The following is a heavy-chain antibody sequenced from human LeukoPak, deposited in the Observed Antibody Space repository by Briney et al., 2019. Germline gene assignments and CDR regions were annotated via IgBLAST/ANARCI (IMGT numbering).Heavy chain of an antibody. CDR2: ISPTTGDT. V-gene: IGHV1-2*02. CDR1: GYIFTGRY. Sequence: ASVKVSCKASGYIFTGRYLYWARQTPGEGLQWMGWISPTTGDTYSAQNFQGRVTMTRDTSINTGYVELTRLTSGDTGVYFCARGYYGMDVWGQGTTVIVSS. J-gene: IGHJ6*02. CDR3: ARGYYGMDV.